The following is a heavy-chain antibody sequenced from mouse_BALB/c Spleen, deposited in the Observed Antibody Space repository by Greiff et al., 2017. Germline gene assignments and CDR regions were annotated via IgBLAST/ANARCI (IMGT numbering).Heavy chain of an antibody. CDR3: ARDPRYYYAMDY. CDR2: IRNKANGYTT. J-gene: IGHJ4*01. CDR1: GFTFTDYY. V-gene: IGHV7-3*02. Sequence: EVMLVESGGGLVQPGGSLRLSCATSGFTFTDYYMSWVRQPPGKALEWLGFIRNKANGYTTEYSASVKGRFTISRDNSQSILYLQMNTLRAEDSATYYCARDPRYYYAMDYWGQGTSVTVSS.